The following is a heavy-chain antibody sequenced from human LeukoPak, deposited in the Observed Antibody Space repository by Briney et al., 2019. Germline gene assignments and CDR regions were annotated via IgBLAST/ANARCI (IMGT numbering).Heavy chain of an antibody. CDR2: VYPGDSDA. J-gene: IGHJ6*03. CDR3: ARRSQPVQNYFMDI. CDR1: GNSFTSHW. D-gene: IGHD1-1*01. Sequence: PGESLKISCKGSGNSFTSHWIGWVRQMPGKGLEWMGIVYPGDSDARYSPSFQGQVTMSADKSINTAYLQWSNLKTSDTGIYYCARRSQPVQNYFMDIWGKGTAVTVFS. V-gene: IGHV5-51*01.